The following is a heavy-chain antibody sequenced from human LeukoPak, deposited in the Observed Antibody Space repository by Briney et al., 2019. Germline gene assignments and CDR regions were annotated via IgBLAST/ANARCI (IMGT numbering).Heavy chain of an antibody. V-gene: IGHV4-4*07. CDR2: IYASGNT. J-gene: IGHJ3*02. CDR1: GGSISSYY. CDR3: ARAGRGSSARNGFDI. D-gene: IGHD1-26*01. Sequence: PSETLSLTCTVSGGSISSYYWSWIRQPAGKGLEWIGRIYASGNTNYNPSLKSQITMSVDTSKNQFSLKMNSVTAADTGVYYCARAGRGSSARNGFDIWGQGTMVTVSS.